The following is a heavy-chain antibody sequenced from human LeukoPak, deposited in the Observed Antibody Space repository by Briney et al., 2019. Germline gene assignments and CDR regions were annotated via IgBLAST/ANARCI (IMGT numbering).Heavy chain of an antibody. D-gene: IGHD4-17*01. Sequence: GASVKVSCKASGYTFTSYAMHWVRQAPGQRLEWMGWINAGNGNTKYSQKFQGRVTITRDTSASTAYMELSSLRSEDTAVYYCARDPSFDYGYLKDYWGQGTLVTVSS. CDR1: GYTFTSYA. V-gene: IGHV1-3*01. CDR3: ARDPSFDYGYLKDY. J-gene: IGHJ4*02. CDR2: INAGNGNT.